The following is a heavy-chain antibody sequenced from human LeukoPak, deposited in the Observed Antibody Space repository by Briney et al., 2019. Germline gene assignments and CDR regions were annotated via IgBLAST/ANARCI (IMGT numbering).Heavy chain of an antibody. Sequence: PGGSLRLSCAASGFSFSNYAMSWARQAPGKGLEWVSTISDSGGWTYYADSVKGRFTISGDNSKDTLYLHMSSLRAEDTAIHYCAKVPYSDYGSGRPPLDVWGQGTTVAVSS. CDR3: AKVPYSDYGSGRPPLDV. J-gene: IGHJ6*02. V-gene: IGHV3-23*01. D-gene: IGHD3-10*01. CDR1: GFSFSNYA. CDR2: ISDSGGWT.